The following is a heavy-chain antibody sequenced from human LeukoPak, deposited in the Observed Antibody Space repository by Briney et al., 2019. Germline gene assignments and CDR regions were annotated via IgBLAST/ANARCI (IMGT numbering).Heavy chain of an antibody. J-gene: IGHJ3*02. CDR1: GGSIRSTSYY. Sequence: SETLSLTCTVSGGSIRSTSYYWGWIRQPPGTGLEWIGGIYYSGSTYYNPSLKSRVTISVDTSKNPFSLKLSSLTAADTAVYYCVRDRYSRRNNVVFVIWGQGTMVTVSS. CDR2: IYYSGST. V-gene: IGHV4-39*07. CDR3: VRDRYSRRNNVVFVI. D-gene: IGHD6-13*01.